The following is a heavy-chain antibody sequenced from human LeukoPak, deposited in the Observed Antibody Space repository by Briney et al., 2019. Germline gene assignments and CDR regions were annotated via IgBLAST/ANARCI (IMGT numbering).Heavy chain of an antibody. V-gene: IGHV3-33*06. CDR1: GFTFSSYG. CDR3: AKEAYIEMATITPDY. D-gene: IGHD5-24*01. Sequence: GRSLRLSCAASGFTFSSYGMHWVRQAPGKGLEWVAVIRYDGSNKYYADSVKGRFTISRDNSKNTLYLQMNSLRAEDTAVYYCAKEAYIEMATITPDYWGQGTLVTVSS. CDR2: IRYDGSNK. J-gene: IGHJ4*02.